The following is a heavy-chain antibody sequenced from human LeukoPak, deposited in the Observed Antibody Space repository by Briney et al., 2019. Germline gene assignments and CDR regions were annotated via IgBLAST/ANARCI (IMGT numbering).Heavy chain of an antibody. Sequence: PWWSLRLSCPASGFKFSYHYIDWVRQAPAKGLEGVGRSRNKASSYTTEYAASVEGRFTISRDVSESSLYLQMNSLRTEDTAVYYCGRVEINANNGMDVWGEGTTVTVSS. CDR1: GFKFSYHY. CDR3: GRVEINANNGMDV. CDR2: SRNKASSYTT. J-gene: IGHJ6*04. V-gene: IGHV3-72*01. D-gene: IGHD1/OR15-1a*01.